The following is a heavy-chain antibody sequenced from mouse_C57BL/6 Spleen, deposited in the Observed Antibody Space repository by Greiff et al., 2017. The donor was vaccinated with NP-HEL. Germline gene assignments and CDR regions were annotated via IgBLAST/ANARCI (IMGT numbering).Heavy chain of an antibody. CDR2: IDPSDSYT. J-gene: IGHJ4*01. V-gene: IGHV1-50*01. CDR3: ARKGQRAQAVYYYAMDY. Sequence: QVQLQQPGAELVKPGASVKLSCKASGYTFTSYWMQWVKQRPGQGLEWIGEIDPSDSYTNYNQKFKGKATLTVDTSSSTAYMQLSSLTSEDSAVYYCARKGQRAQAVYYYAMDYWGQGTSVTVSS. D-gene: IGHD3-2*02. CDR1: GYTFTSYW.